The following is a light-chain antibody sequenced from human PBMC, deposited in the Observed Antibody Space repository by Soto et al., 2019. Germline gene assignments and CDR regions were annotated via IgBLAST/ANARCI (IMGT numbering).Light chain of an antibody. CDR2: WAS. V-gene: IGKV3-20*01. J-gene: IGKJ4*01. CDR1: QSVSSSY. CDR3: PQYGRSTRT. Sequence: ELVLTHSPGTLSLSTGERATRSCRVSQSVSSSYVDGDQQKPGQAPRLLIDWASSRATGIPDRFSGSGAVTDFTLTSSRLEPADFAVYSCPQYGRSTRTFGGGTKVDIK.